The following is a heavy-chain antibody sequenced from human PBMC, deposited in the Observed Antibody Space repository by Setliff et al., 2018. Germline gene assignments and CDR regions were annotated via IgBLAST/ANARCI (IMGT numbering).Heavy chain of an antibody. D-gene: IGHD3-3*01. J-gene: IGHJ4*02. CDR2: ISASNGQT. V-gene: IGHV1-18*01. CDR3: ARSIALFGVDVVSCYFDH. CDR1: GYTFSNYG. Sequence: ASVKVSCKASGYTFSNYGLSWARQAPGQGPEWMGWISASNGQTRYTEELQGRVTMTTDTSTSTAYMDLRSLRSDDTAVYYCARSIALFGVDVVSCYFDHWGQGTLVTVSS.